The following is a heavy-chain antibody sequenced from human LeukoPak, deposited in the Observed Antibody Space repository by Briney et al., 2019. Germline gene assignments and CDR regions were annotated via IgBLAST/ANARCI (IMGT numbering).Heavy chain of an antibody. J-gene: IGHJ4*02. CDR1: GFTFSSYW. CDR2: ISYDGTNK. V-gene: IGHV3-30*18. D-gene: IGHD6-19*01. CDR3: AKGEGGDSGWYGDY. Sequence: TGGSLRLSCAASGFTFSSYWMSWVCQAPGKGLEWVAVISYDGTNKYYADSVKGRFTISRDNSKNTLFLQMNSLRAEDTAVYYCAKGEGGDSGWYGDYWGQGTLVTVSS.